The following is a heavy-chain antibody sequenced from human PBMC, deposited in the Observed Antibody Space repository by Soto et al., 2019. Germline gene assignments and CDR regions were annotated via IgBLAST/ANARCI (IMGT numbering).Heavy chain of an antibody. V-gene: IGHV3-30*18. CDR2: ISLDGSHK. CDR1: GFTFSSYG. CDR3: AKPGQLGSYFDY. D-gene: IGHD6-13*01. J-gene: IGHJ4*02. Sequence: QVPLVESGGGVVQPGRSLRLSCAASGFTFSSYGMHWVRQAPGKGLEWVAIISLDGSHKHYADSVKGRFTISRDNSKNTLYLQMNSLRAEDTAVYYCAKPGQLGSYFDYWGQGTLVTVSS.